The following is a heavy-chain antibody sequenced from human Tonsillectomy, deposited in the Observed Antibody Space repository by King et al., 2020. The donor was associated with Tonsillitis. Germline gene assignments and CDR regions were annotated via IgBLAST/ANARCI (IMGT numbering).Heavy chain of an antibody. CDR2: IYHSGST. J-gene: IGHJ6*03. V-gene: IGHV4-4*02. CDR3: ARASSTGLQDYMDV. D-gene: IGHD2-2*01. CDR1: GSSISSSNW. Sequence: VQLQESGPGLVKPSGTLSLTCAVSGSSISSSNWWSWVRQPPGKGLEWIGKIYHSGSTNYIPALKSRVTISVDKSKNQFSLQLISVTAADTAVYYCARASSTGLQDYMDVWGKGTTVTVSS.